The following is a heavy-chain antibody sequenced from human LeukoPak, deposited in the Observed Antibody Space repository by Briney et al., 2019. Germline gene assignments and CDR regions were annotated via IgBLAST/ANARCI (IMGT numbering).Heavy chain of an antibody. CDR3: ARGPGAFDI. D-gene: IGHD2-2*01. Sequence: AGSLRLSCVASGFMFSSYWMNWVRHAPGKGLVLVSRINSDGSSTSYADSVKGRFTISRDNAKNTLFLQMNSLRAEDTAVYYCARGPGAFDIWRQGTMVTVSS. V-gene: IGHV3-74*01. CDR2: INSDGSST. J-gene: IGHJ3*02. CDR1: GFMFSSYW.